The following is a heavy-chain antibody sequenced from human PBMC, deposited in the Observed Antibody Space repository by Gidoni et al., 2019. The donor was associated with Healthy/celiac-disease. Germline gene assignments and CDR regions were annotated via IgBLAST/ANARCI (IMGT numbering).Heavy chain of an antibody. CDR1: GFTFDDYA. D-gene: IGHD3-22*01. CDR3: AKALTYYYDSSGYGGAFDI. J-gene: IGHJ3*02. V-gene: IGHV3-9*01. Sequence: EVQLVESGGGLVQPGRSLRLSCAASGFTFDDYAMHWVRQAPGKGLEWVSGISWNSGSIGYADSVKGRFTISRDNAKNSLYLQMNSLRAEDTALYYCAKALTYYYDSSGYGGAFDIWGQGTMVTVSS. CDR2: ISWNSGSI.